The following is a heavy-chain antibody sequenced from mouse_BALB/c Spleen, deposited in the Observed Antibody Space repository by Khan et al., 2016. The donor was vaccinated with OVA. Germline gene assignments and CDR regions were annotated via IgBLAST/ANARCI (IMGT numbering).Heavy chain of an antibody. V-gene: IGHV5-4*02. J-gene: IGHJ3*01. D-gene: IGHD1-1*02. CDR2: ISDGGSYT. Sequence: EVELVESGGGLVKPGGSLKLSCAASGFTFSDYYMYWVRQTPEKRLEWVATISDGGSYTYYPASVTGRFTISSDNDKNNLYLQMSSLKSEDIATYYCARAGYGGFAYWGQGTLVTVSA. CDR1: GFTFSDYY. CDR3: ARAGYGGFAY.